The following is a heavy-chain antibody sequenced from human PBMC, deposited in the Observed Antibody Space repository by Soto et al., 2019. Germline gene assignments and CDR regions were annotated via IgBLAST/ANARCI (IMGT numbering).Heavy chain of an antibody. CDR2: IWYDGSNK. J-gene: IGHJ4*02. Sequence: GGSLRLSCAASGFTFSSYGMHWVRQAPGKGLEWVAVIWYDGSNKYYADSVKGRFTISRDNSKNTLYLQMNSLRAEDTAVYDCARTLYSSIAARGIFDYWGQGTLVTVSS. V-gene: IGHV3-33*01. CDR3: ARTLYSSIAARGIFDY. D-gene: IGHD6-6*01. CDR1: GFTFSSYG.